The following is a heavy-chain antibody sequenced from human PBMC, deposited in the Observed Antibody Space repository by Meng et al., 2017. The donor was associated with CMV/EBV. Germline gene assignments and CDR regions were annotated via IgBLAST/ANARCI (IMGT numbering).Heavy chain of an antibody. CDR2: IYTSGST. Sequence: SRPRLLIPSDTPSLTVTVSGGSISGYCGSWIRQPAGKGLEWIVRIYTSGSTNYNPSLKSRVTMSVDTSKNQFSLKLSSVTAADTAVYYCARGGLYYYDSSGHFDYWGQGTLVTLSS. CDR3: ARGGLYYYDSSGHFDY. V-gene: IGHV4-4*07. CDR1: GGSISGYC. D-gene: IGHD3-22*01. J-gene: IGHJ4*02.